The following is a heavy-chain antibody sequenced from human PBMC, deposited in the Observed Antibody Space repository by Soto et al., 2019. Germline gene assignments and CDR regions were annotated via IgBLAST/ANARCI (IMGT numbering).Heavy chain of an antibody. CDR1: GFTFSSYA. CDR2: ISYDGSNK. CDR3: ARLRNYYDSSGYYALGLNFDY. D-gene: IGHD3-22*01. Sequence: PGGSLRLSCAASGFTFSSYAMHWVRQAPGKGLEWVAVISYDGSNKYYADSVKGRFTISRDNSKNTLYLQMNSLRAEDTAVYYCARLRNYYDSSGYYALGLNFDYWGQGT. V-gene: IGHV3-30-3*01. J-gene: IGHJ4*02.